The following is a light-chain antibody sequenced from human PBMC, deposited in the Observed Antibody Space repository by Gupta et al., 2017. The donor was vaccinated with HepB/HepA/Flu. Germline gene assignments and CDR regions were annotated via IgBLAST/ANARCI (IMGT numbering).Light chain of an antibody. CDR2: GAS. CDR3: QQYGSSPPMCS. Sequence: EIVLTQSPGTLSLSPEERATLSCRASQSVSSSYLAWYQQKPGQAPRLLIYGASSRATGIPDRFSGSGSGTDFTLTISRLEPEDFAVYYCQQYGSSPPMCSFGQGTKLEIK. V-gene: IGKV3-20*01. CDR1: QSVSSSY. J-gene: IGKJ2*04.